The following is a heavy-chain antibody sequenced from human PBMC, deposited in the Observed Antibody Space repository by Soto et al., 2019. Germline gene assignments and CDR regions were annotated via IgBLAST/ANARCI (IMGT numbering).Heavy chain of an antibody. J-gene: IGHJ6*02. CDR2: INTGNGNT. CDR3: ARGERLYHFYYGMDV. V-gene: IGHV1-3*04. Sequence: ASVKVSCKVSGYNFSTYALLWVRQAPGQRLEWMGWINTGNGNTKYSQKFQGRVTLTRDTSASTAYMELSSLKSEDTAVYYCARGERLYHFYYGMDVWGQGSTVTVSS. D-gene: IGHD3-3*01. CDR1: GYNFSTYA.